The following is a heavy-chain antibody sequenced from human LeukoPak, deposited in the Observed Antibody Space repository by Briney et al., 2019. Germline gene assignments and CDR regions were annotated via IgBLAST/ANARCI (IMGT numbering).Heavy chain of an antibody. Sequence: GRSLRLSCAASGFTFSSYGMHWVRQAPGKGLEWVAVISYDGSNKYYADSVKGRFTISRDNFKNTLYLQMNSLRAEDTAVYYCARGRDYGDYFDYWGQGTLVTVSS. CDR2: ISYDGSNK. CDR3: ARGRDYGDYFDY. D-gene: IGHD4-17*01. V-gene: IGHV3-30*03. CDR1: GFTFSSYG. J-gene: IGHJ4*02.